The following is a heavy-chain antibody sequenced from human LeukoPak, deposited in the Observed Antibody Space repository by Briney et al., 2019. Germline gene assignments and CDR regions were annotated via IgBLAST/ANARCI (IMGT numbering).Heavy chain of an antibody. J-gene: IGHJ4*02. D-gene: IGHD3-10*02. V-gene: IGHV3-64*01. CDR3: ARFYGRLDY. Sequence: PGGSLRLSCAASGFTFSSYAMHWVRQAPGKGLEYVSAISSNGGSTYYANSVKGRSTISRDNSKNTLYLQMGSLRAEDMAVYYCARFYGRLDYWGQGTLVTVSS. CDR1: GFTFSSYA. CDR2: ISSNGGST.